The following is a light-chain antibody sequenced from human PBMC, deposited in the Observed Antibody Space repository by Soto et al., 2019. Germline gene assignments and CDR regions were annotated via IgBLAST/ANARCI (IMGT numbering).Light chain of an antibody. CDR1: SSDVGAYNY. Sequence: QSALTQPASVSGSPGQSITISCTGTSSDVGAYNYVSWYQQHPGKAPKLMIFEVSDRPSGVSNRFSGSKSGNTASLTISGLQADDEADYYCSSYTSSNTLVFGGGTKVTVL. J-gene: IGLJ2*01. CDR3: SSYTSSNTLV. V-gene: IGLV2-14*01. CDR2: EVS.